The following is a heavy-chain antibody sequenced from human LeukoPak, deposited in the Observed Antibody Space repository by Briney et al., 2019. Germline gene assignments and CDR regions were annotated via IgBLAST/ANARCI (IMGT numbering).Heavy chain of an antibody. J-gene: IGHJ4*02. V-gene: IGHV3-30*04. Sequence: GGSLRLSCAASGFNFSNYAMHWVRQAPGKGLEWVAVISYEGNNKYYADSVKGRFTISRDNAKNSLYLQVNSLRAEDTAVYYCARRTIGYSSGWYFDYWGQGTLVTVSS. CDR2: ISYEGNNK. CDR1: GFNFSNYA. D-gene: IGHD6-19*01. CDR3: ARRTIGYSSGWYFDY.